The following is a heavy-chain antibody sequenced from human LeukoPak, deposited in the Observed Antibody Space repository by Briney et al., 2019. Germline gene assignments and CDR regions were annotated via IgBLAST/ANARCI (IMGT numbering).Heavy chain of an antibody. J-gene: IGHJ4*02. CDR1: GYTFTGYY. CDR2: IIPIFGTA. V-gene: IGHV1-69*13. CDR3: ARARTGYSSGWYETF. D-gene: IGHD6-19*01. Sequence: GASVKVSCKASGYTFTGYYMHWVRQAPGQGLEWMGGIIPIFGTANYAQKFQGRVTITADESTSTAYMELSSLRSEDTAVYYCARARTGYSSGWYETFWGQGTLVTVSS.